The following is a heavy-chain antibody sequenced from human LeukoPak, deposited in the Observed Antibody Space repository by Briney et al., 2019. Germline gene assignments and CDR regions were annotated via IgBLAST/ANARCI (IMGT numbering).Heavy chain of an antibody. CDR2: ISSSGSTI. CDR1: GFTFSDYY. Sequence: GGSLRLSCAASGFTFSDYYMSWIRQAPGKGLEWVSYISSSGSTIYYADSVEGRFTISRDNAKNSLYLQMNSLRAEDTAVYYCARDSRPAIVGATTSRPPEFDYWGQGTLVTVSS. J-gene: IGHJ4*02. V-gene: IGHV3-11*01. D-gene: IGHD1-26*01. CDR3: ARDSRPAIVGATTSRPPEFDY.